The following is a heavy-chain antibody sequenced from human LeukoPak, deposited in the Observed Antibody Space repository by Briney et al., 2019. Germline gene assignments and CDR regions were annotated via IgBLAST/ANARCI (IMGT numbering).Heavy chain of an antibody. D-gene: IGHD3-10*01. CDR1: GGSISSSSYY. J-gene: IGHJ4*02. CDR3: ARGPSYYYGSGSRYFDY. Sequence: KTSETLSLTCTVSGGSISSSSYYWSWIRQPPGKGLEWIGYIYYSGSTNYNPSLKSRVTISVDTSKNQFSLKLSSVTAADTAVYYCARGPSYYYGSGSRYFDYWGQGTLVTVSS. CDR2: IYYSGST. V-gene: IGHV4-61*01.